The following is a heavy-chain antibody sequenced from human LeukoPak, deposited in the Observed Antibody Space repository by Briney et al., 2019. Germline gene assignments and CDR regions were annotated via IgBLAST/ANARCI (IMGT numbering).Heavy chain of an antibody. CDR2: INPNSGGT. CDR1: GYTFTGYY. J-gene: IGHJ5*02. CDR3: ARAEYYYDSSGLFFSYWFDP. Sequence: EASVNVSCKASGYTFTGYYMHWVRQAPGQGLEGMGWINPNSGGTNYAQKFQGRVTMTRDTSISTAYMELSRLRSDDTAVYYCARAEYYYDSSGLFFSYWFDPWGQGTLVTVSS. V-gene: IGHV1-2*02. D-gene: IGHD3-22*01.